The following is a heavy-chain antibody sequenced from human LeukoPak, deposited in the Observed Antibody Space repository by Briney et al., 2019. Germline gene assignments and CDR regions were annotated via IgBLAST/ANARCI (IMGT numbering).Heavy chain of an antibody. V-gene: IGHV4-34*01. CDR2: IDHSGST. D-gene: IGHD3-10*01. CDR3: ARSVRGVIRGWFDP. Sequence: SETLSLTCAVYGGSFSGYYWSWIRQPPGKGLEWIGEIDHSGSTNYNPSLKSRVTISVDTSKNQFSLKLSSVTAADTAVYYCARSVRGVIRGWFDPWGQGTLVTVSS. J-gene: IGHJ5*02. CDR1: GGSFSGYY.